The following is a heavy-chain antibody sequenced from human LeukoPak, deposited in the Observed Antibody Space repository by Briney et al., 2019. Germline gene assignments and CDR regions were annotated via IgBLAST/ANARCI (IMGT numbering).Heavy chain of an antibody. CDR3: ARHVHLLGIGAFDI. CDR1: GGSISSYY. V-gene: IGHV4-59*08. J-gene: IGHJ3*02. CDR2: IYYSGST. Sequence: SETLSLTCTVSGGSISSYYWSWIRQPPGKGLEWVGYIYYSGSTNYNPSLKSRVTISVDTSKNQFSLKMSSVTAADTAVYYCARHVHLLGIGAFDIWGQGTMVTVSS. D-gene: IGHD3-16*01.